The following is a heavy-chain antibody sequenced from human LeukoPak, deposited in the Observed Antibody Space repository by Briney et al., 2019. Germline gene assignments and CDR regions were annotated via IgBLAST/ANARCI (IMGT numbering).Heavy chain of an antibody. CDR1: GGSISSGSYY. Sequence: SETLSLTCTVSGGSISSGSYYWSWIRQPAGKGLEWIGRIYTSGSTNYNPSLKSRVTISVDTSKNQFSPKLSSVTAADTAVYYCAAAPRRGLRYFDWLSYYYYMDVWGKGTTVTISS. V-gene: IGHV4-61*02. CDR2: IYTSGST. J-gene: IGHJ6*03. CDR3: AAAPRRGLRYFDWLSYYYYMDV. D-gene: IGHD3-9*01.